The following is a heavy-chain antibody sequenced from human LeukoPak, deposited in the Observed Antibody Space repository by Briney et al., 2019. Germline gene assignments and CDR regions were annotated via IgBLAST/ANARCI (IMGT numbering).Heavy chain of an antibody. V-gene: IGHV4-38-2*01. CDR3: ARFSCSSTSCYRFDY. J-gene: IGHJ4*02. Sequence: SETLSLTCAVSGYSISSGYYWGWIRQPPGKGLEWIGSIYHSGSTYYNPSLKSRVTISVDASKNQFSLKLSSVTAADTAVYYCARFSCSSTSCYRFDYWGQGTLVTVSS. CDR1: GYSISSGYY. D-gene: IGHD2-2*01. CDR2: IYHSGST.